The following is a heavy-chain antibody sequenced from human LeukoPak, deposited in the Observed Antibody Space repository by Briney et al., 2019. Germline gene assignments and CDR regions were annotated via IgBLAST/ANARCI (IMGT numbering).Heavy chain of an antibody. CDR2: ISKDGSNE. Sequence: PGGSLRLSCAVSGFTFSRNGMHWVRQAPGKGLEWVTFISKDGSNEYYADSVKGRFTISRDNSKNTVYLQMNSLRADDTAVYYCAKDRGYSGSFLDYWGQGTLVTVSS. D-gene: IGHD1-26*01. V-gene: IGHV3-30*02. J-gene: IGHJ4*02. CDR3: AKDRGYSGSFLDY. CDR1: GFTFSRNG.